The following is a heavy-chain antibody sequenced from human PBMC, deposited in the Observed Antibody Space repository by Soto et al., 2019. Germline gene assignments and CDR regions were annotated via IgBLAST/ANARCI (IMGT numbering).Heavy chain of an antibody. CDR3: ASTISSDGHDGGGMDF. V-gene: IGHV5-51*01. CDR1: GYSFTSYW. CDR2: IYPGDSDT. J-gene: IGHJ6*02. D-gene: IGHD5-12*01. Sequence: AGESLKISCKGSGYSFTSYWIGWVRQMPGKGLEWMGIIYPGDSDTRYSPSFQGQVTISADKSISTAYLQWSSLKASDTAMYYCASTISSDGHDGGGMDFWGQGTTATVS.